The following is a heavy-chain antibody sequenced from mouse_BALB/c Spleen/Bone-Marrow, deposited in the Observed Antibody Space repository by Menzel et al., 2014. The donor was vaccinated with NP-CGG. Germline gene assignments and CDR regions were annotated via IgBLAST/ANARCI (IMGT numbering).Heavy chain of an antibody. V-gene: IGHV14-1*02. Sequence: VQLQQSGAELVRPGALVKLSCKASGFNIKDYHMHWVKQRPEQGLEWIGWIDPENGNTIYDPKFQGKASITADTSSNTAYLQLSSLTSEDTAVYYCAMITTYWGQGTTLTVSS. CDR2: IDPENGNT. J-gene: IGHJ2*01. CDR1: GFNIKDYH. D-gene: IGHD2-4*01. CDR3: AMITTY.